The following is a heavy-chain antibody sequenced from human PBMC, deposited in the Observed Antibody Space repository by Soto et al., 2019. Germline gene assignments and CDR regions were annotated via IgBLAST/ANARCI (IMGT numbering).Heavy chain of an antibody. CDR1: GLTLRSYS. D-gene: IGHD3-3*01. J-gene: IGHJ6*03. CDR2: ISSSSSTI. CDR3: ARDPLLEWLLSRNYYYYYYMDF. Sequence: GGSLRLSSAACGLTLRSYSINWARQDPGKGLEWVSYISSSSSTIYYADSVKGRFTISRDNAKNSLYLQMNSLRAEDTAVYYCARDPLLEWLLSRNYYYYYYMDFWGKGTTVPVSS. V-gene: IGHV3-48*01.